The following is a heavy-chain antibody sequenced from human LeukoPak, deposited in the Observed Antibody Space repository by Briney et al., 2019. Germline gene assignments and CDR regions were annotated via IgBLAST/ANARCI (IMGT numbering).Heavy chain of an antibody. D-gene: IGHD3-10*01. CDR1: GFTFSSYG. Sequence: GGSLRLSCAASGFTFSSYGMHWARQAPGKGLEWVAVISYDGSNKYYADSVKGRFTISRDNSKNTLYLQMNSLRAEDTAVYYCAKDHIQYGSVSGDYWGQGTLVTVSS. J-gene: IGHJ4*02. CDR2: ISYDGSNK. CDR3: AKDHIQYGSVSGDY. V-gene: IGHV3-30*18.